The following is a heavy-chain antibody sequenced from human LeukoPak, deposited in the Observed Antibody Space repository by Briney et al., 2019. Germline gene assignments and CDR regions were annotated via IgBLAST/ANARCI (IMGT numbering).Heavy chain of an antibody. CDR1: GFTFSTYS. J-gene: IGHJ4*02. Sequence: GGSLRPSCAGAGFTFSTYSMTWVRQAPGKGLGWGSVIGASGGTTYYADSVKGRFTISRDNSKGTLYLQMNSLRAEDTALYYCAKGGPYCISTDCGQAFDYWGQGTLVTVSS. D-gene: IGHD2-2*01. CDR2: IGASGGTT. CDR3: AKGGPYCISTDCGQAFDY. V-gene: IGHV3-23*01.